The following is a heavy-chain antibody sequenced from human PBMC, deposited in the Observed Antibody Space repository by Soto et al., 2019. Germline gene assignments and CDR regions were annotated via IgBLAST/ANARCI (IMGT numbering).Heavy chain of an antibody. CDR3: ARALILTGYYIHDAFDI. CDR1: GGSVSSGNYY. CDR2: IYYSGST. Sequence: PSETLSLTCTVSGGSVSSGNYYWSWIRQPPGKGLEWIGYIYYSGSTNYNPSLKSRVTISVDTSKNQFSLKLGSVTAADTAVYYCARALILTGYYIHDAFDIWGQGTMVTVSS. D-gene: IGHD3-9*01. J-gene: IGHJ3*02. V-gene: IGHV4-61*01.